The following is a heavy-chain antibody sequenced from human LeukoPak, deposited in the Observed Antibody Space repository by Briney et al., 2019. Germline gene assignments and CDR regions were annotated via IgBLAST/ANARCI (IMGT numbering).Heavy chain of an antibody. CDR3: ASTSIAAAGTRYYYYGMDV. J-gene: IGHJ6*02. D-gene: IGHD6-13*01. V-gene: IGHV3-53*01. CDR1: GFTVSSNY. CDR2: IYSGGST. Sequence: GGSLRLSCAASGFTVSSNYMSWVRQAPGKGLEWVSVIYSGGSTYYADSVKGRFTISRDNSKNTLYLQVNSLRAEDTAVYYCASTSIAAAGTRYYYYGMDVWGQGTTVTVSS.